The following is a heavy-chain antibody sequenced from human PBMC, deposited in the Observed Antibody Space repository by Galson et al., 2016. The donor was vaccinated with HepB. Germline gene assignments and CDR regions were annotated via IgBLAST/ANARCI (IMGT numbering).Heavy chain of an antibody. J-gene: IGHJ4*02. CDR2: IDPSDSYT. V-gene: IGHV5-10-1*01. CDR3: AKQPLYYETSGNGGD. CDR1: GYSFTSYW. D-gene: IGHD3-22*01. Sequence: QSGAEVKKPGESLRISCKGSGYSFTSYWITWVRQMPGKGLEWMGRIDPSDSYTNYSPSFQGHITISADKSISTAYLQWSSLKASDTAMYYCAKQPLYYETSGNGGDWGQGALVTVSS.